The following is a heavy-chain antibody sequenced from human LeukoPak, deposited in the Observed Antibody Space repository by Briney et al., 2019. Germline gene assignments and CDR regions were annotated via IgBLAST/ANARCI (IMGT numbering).Heavy chain of an antibody. CDR3: ARDTAGVDNAFDI. D-gene: IGHD3-10*01. CDR1: GFTFSSYS. CDR2: ISSSSSYI. V-gene: IGHV3-21*01. Sequence: GVSLRLSCAASGFTFSSYSMNWVRQAPGKGLEWVSSISSSSSYIYYADSVKGRFTISRDNAKKSLYLQTNSLRAEDTAVYYCARDTAGVDNAFDIWGQGTMVTVSS. J-gene: IGHJ3*02.